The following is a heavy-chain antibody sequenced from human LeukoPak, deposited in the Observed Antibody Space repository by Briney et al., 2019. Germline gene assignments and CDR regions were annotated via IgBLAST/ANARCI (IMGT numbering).Heavy chain of an antibody. Sequence: GGSLRLSCAASGFTFSSYSMNWVRQAPGKGLEWVSYISSSSSTIYYADSVKGRFTISRDNAKNSLYLQMNSLRDEDTAVYYCARDRGNVAYYGMDVWGQGATVTVSS. CDR2: ISSSSSTI. CDR3: ARDRGNVAYYGMDV. J-gene: IGHJ6*02. CDR1: GFTFSSYS. V-gene: IGHV3-48*02. D-gene: IGHD4-23*01.